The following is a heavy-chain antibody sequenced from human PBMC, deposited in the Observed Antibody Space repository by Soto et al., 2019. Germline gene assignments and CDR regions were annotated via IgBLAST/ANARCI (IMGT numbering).Heavy chain of an antibody. CDR2: IYSGGST. CDR3: ARVRIYYYDSSGDFDY. CDR1: GFTVSSNY. V-gene: IGHV3-53*01. D-gene: IGHD3-22*01. J-gene: IGHJ4*02. Sequence: EVQLVESGGGLIQPGGSLRLSCAASGFTVSSNYMSWVRQAPGKGLEWVSVIYSGGSTYYADSVKGRFTISRDNSKNTLYPQMNSLRAEDTAVYYCARVRIYYYDSSGDFDYWGQGTLVTVSS.